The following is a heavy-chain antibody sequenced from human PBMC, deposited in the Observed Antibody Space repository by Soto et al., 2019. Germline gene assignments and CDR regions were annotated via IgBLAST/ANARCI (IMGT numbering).Heavy chain of an antibody. J-gene: IGHJ3*02. V-gene: IGHV5-51*01. CDR3: ARAPNHVDWFPEAFDI. CDR2: IYPGDSDT. CDR1: GYKCITYG. D-gene: IGHD3-9*01. Sequence: VVPLKIWWKGAGYKCITYGSGWMRQIHGKGLEWMGIIYPGDSDTRYSPSFQGQVTISDDKSISTAYLQWSSLKASDTAMYYCARAPNHVDWFPEAFDIWGQGTMVTVSS.